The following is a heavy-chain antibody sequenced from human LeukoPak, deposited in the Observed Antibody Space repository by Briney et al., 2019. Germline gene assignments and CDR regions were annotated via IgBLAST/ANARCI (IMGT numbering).Heavy chain of an antibody. CDR1: GYTFTSYG. CDR2: ISAYNGNT. Sequence: ASVTVTCKASGYTFTSYGFSWLRQPPGQGLEWVGWISAYNGNTNYAQKLQGRVTMTTDTSTSTAYMELRSLRSDDTAVYYCARDRGVYGSGSYPFWGQGTLVTVSS. CDR3: ARDRGVYGSGSYPF. D-gene: IGHD3-10*01. V-gene: IGHV1-18*01. J-gene: IGHJ4*02.